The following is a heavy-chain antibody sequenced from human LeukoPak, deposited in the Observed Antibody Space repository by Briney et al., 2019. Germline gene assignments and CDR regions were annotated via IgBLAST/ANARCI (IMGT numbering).Heavy chain of an antibody. J-gene: IGHJ4*02. V-gene: IGHV1-2*02. CDR3: ARGYTGYFDH. CDR1: GYTFTGYY. D-gene: IGHD3-16*02. CDR2: INPNNGGT. Sequence: GASVTVSCKASGYTFTGYYMHWVRQAPGQGLEWMGLINPNNGGTNYAQNFQGRVTMTRDTSISTAYMELSSLRSDDTAVYYCARGYTGYFDHWGQGTLVTVSS.